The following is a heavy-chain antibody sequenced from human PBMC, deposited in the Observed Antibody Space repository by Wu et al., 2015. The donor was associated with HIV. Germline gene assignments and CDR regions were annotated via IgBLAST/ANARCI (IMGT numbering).Heavy chain of an antibody. V-gene: IGHV1-46*01. D-gene: IGHD5-12*01. CDR3: ARSHKWLRLRYEGNFDY. CDR2: INPISRGT. J-gene: IGHJ4*02. Sequence: QVQLVQSGAEVKKPGASVSVSCKAFGYTFSNYYMHWVRQAPGQGLEWMGMINPISRGTVYAQKFQGRVTMTGDTSTTTVYMEMSSLRSDDTAVYYCARSHKWLRLRYEGNFDYWGQGTLVTVSS. CDR1: GYTFSNYY.